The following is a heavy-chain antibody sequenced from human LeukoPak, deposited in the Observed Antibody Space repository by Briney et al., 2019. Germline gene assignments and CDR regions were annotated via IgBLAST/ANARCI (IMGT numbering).Heavy chain of an antibody. CDR2: INPNSGGT. J-gene: IGHJ3*02. Sequence: GASVKVSCKASGYTFTGYYMHWVRQAPGQGLEWMGWINPNSGGTNYAQKFQGRVTMTRDTSISTAYMELSRLRSDDTAVYYCATGDYSGTKPDPIDMWGQGTMVTVSS. V-gene: IGHV1-2*02. CDR1: GYTFTGYY. D-gene: IGHD3-10*01. CDR3: ATGDYSGTKPDPIDM.